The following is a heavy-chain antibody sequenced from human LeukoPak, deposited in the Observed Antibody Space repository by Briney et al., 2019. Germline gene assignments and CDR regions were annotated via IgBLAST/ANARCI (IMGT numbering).Heavy chain of an antibody. D-gene: IGHD5-18*01. CDR1: GFTFSSYA. Sequence: GGSLRLYCAASGFTFSSYAMIWGRQAPGHGLESVSAISGSGGSTYYADSVKGRFTISRDNSKNTLYLQMNSLRAEDTAVYYCAKEEGYSYGQYYYYGMDVWGQGTTVTVSS. V-gene: IGHV3-23*01. CDR2: ISGSGGST. J-gene: IGHJ6*02. CDR3: AKEEGYSYGQYYYYGMDV.